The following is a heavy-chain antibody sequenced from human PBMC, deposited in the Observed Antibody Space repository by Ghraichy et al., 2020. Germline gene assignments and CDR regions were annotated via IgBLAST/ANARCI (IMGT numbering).Heavy chain of an antibody. Sequence: SETLSLTCAVYGGSFSGYYWSWIRQPPGKGLEWIGEINHSGSTNYNPSLKSRVTISVDTSKNQFSLKLSSVTAADTAVYYCARVPDTLFGVVIGGEGYYYGMDVWGQGTTVTVSS. CDR2: INHSGST. D-gene: IGHD3-3*01. V-gene: IGHV4-34*01. CDR1: GGSFSGYY. CDR3: ARVPDTLFGVVIGGEGYYYGMDV. J-gene: IGHJ6*02.